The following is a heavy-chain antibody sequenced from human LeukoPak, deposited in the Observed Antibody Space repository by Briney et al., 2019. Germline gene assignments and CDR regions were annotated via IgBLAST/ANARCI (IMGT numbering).Heavy chain of an antibody. CDR2: VYPGDSDT. J-gene: IGHJ5*02. CDR1: GYSFSSYW. CDR3: ARQWGDCSSTSCYSAS. V-gene: IGHV5-51*01. D-gene: IGHD2-2*01. Sequence: GESLKISCKGSGYSFSSYWIGWVRQLPGKGLEWMGIVYPGDSDTRYSPSFQGQVTISADKSVSTAYLQWSSLKASDTAMYYCARQWGDCSSTSCYSASWGQGTLVTVSS.